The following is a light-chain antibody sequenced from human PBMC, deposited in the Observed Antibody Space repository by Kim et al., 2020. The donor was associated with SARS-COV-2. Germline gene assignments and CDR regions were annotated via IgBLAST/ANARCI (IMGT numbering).Light chain of an antibody. CDR2: RNN. J-gene: IGLJ3*02. V-gene: IGLV1-47*01. Sequence: GQRVTIACSGSSSNYGSNYVYWYQQLPGTAPKLLIYRNNQRPSGVPDRFSGSKSGTSASLAISGLRSEDEADYYCAAWDDSLSGRVFGGGTKLTVL. CDR3: AAWDDSLSGRV. CDR1: SSNYGSNY.